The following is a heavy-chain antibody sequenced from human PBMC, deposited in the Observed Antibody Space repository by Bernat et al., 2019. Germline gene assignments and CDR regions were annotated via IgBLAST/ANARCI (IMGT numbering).Heavy chain of an antibody. Sequence: QVQLVQSGAEVKKPGASVKVSCKASGYTFTGYYMHWVRQAPGQGLEWMGWINPNSGGTNYAQKFEGWVTMTRDTSISTAYMELSRLRSDDTAVYYCARGGGIAAADTEFDYWGQGKLFTVSP. J-gene: IGHJ4*02. CDR2: INPNSGGT. D-gene: IGHD6-13*01. CDR1: GYTFTGYY. V-gene: IGHV1-2*04. CDR3: ARGGGIAAADTEFDY.